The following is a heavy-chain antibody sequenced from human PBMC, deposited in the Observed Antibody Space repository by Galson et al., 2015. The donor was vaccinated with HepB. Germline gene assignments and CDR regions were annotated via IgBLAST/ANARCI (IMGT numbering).Heavy chain of an antibody. CDR2: ISYDGSNK. Sequence: SLRLSCAASGFTFSSYAMHWVRQAPGKGLEWVAVISYDGSNKYYADSVKGRFTISRDNSKSTLYLQMNSLRAEDTAVYYCTSGKAFDIWGQGTMVTVSS. J-gene: IGHJ3*02. V-gene: IGHV3-30-3*01. D-gene: IGHD4-23*01. CDR3: TSGKAFDI. CDR1: GFTFSSYA.